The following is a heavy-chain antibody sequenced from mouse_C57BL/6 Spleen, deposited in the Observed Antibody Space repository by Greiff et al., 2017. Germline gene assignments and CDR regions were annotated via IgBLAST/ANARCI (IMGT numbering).Heavy chain of an antibody. J-gene: IGHJ2*01. CDR2: INPGSGGT. D-gene: IGHD4-1*01. Sequence: VQLQESGAELVRPGTSVKVSCKASGYAFTNYLIEWVKQRPGQGLEWIGVINPGSGGTNYNEKFKGKATLTADKSSSTAYMQLSSLTSEDSAVYFCAREKNWFDYWGQGTTLTVSS. CDR1: GYAFTNYL. CDR3: AREKNWFDY. V-gene: IGHV1-54*01.